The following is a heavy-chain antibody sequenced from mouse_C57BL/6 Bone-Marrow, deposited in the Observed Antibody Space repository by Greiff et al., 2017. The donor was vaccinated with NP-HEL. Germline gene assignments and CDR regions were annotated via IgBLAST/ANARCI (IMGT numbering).Heavy chain of an antibody. J-gene: IGHJ4*01. CDR2: INPNNGGT. V-gene: IGHV1-26*01. Sequence: EVQLQQSGPELVKPGASVKISCKASGYTFTDYYMNWVKQSHGKSLEWIGAINPNNGGTSYNQKFKGKATLTVDKSSSTAYMELRSLTSEDSAVYYCARGPIGSSYDAMDYWGQGTSVTVSS. D-gene: IGHD1-1*01. CDR3: ARGPIGSSYDAMDY. CDR1: GYTFTDYY.